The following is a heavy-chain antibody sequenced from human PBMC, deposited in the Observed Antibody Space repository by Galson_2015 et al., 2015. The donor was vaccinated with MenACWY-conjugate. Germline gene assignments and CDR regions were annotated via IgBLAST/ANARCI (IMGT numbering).Heavy chain of an antibody. Sequence: SEPLSLTCTVSGGSISSYYWSWIRQPPGKGLEWIGYIYYSGSTNYNPSLKSRVTISVDTSKNQFSLKLGSVTAADTAVYYCARWNFDAYGMDVWGQGTTVTVSS. J-gene: IGHJ6*02. CDR3: ARWNFDAYGMDV. D-gene: IGHD1-7*01. CDR1: GGSISSYY. CDR2: IYYSGST. V-gene: IGHV4-59*08.